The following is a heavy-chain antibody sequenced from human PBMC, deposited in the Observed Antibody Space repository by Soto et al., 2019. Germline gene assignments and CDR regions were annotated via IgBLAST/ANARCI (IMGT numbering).Heavy chain of an antibody. CDR3: ARLGYRAGYMVRGVNGMDV. D-gene: IGHD3-10*01. J-gene: IGHJ6*02. CDR1: GFTFSSYA. V-gene: IGHV3-30-3*01. CDR2: ISYDGSNK. Sequence: GGSLRLSCAASGFTFSSYAMHWVRQAPGKGLEWVAVISYDGSNKYYADSVKGRFTISRDNSKNTLYLQMNSLRAEDTAVYYCARLGYRAGYMVRGVNGMDVWGQGTKVTFSS.